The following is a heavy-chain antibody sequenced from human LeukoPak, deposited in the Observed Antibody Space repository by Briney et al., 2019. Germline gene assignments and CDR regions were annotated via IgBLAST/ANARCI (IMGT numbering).Heavy chain of an antibody. CDR1: GGSISSGSYY. Sequence: SETLSLTCTVSGGSISSGSYYWSWIRQPAGKGLEWIGRIYTSGSTNYNPSLKRRVTISVDTSKTQFPLKLSSVTAADTAVYYCARGFGVVVAAIDYWGQGTLVTVSS. J-gene: IGHJ4*02. CDR2: IYTSGST. CDR3: ARGFGVVVAAIDY. V-gene: IGHV4-61*02. D-gene: IGHD2-15*01.